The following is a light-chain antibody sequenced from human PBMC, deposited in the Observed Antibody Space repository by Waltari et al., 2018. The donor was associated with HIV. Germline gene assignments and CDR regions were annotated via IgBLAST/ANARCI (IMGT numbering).Light chain of an antibody. J-gene: IGLJ2*01. CDR3: SSYAGYSNFAV. CDR1: SSDVGAYKF. CDR2: EVN. Sequence: QSALTQPTSASGSPGQSVTISCTGTSSDVGAYKFVSWYQQRSGQAPDLIIYEVNQRPPGFPHRFFGSKSGNTASLTVSALQAADDAEYFCSSYAGYSNFAVFGGGTKLTVL. V-gene: IGLV2-8*01.